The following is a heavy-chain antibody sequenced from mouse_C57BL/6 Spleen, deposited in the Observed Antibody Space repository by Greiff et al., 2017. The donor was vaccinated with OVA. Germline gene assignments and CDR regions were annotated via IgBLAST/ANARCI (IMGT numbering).Heavy chain of an antibody. CDR3: AAGYSSGHGAMDY. J-gene: IGHJ4*01. CDR2: IDPSDSYT. CDR1: GYTFTSYW. D-gene: IGHD3-2*02. V-gene: IGHV1-69*01. Sequence: QVHVKQPGAELVMPGASVKLSCKASGYTFTSYWMHWVKQRPGQGLEWIGEIDPSDSYTNYNQKFKGKSTLTVDKSSSTAYMQLSSLTSEDSAVYYCAAGYSSGHGAMDYWGQGTSVTVSS.